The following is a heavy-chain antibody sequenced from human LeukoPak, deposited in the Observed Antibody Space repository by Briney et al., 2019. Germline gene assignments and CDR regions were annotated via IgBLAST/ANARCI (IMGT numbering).Heavy chain of an antibody. V-gene: IGHV3-23*01. J-gene: IGHJ4*02. CDR3: AKQGEWQLVPRGYFDY. CDR1: GFTFNRNW. CDR2: ISGSGGST. D-gene: IGHD6-6*01. Sequence: PGGSLRLSCAASGFTFNRNWMSWVRHAPGKGLEWVSAISGSGGSTYYADSVKGRFTISRDNSKNTLYLQMNSLRAEDTAVYYCAKQGEWQLVPRGYFDYWGQGTLVTVSS.